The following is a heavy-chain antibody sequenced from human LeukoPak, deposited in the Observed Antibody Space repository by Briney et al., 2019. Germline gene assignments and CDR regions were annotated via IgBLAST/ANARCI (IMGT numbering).Heavy chain of an antibody. V-gene: IGHV4-4*02. D-gene: IGHD5-24*01. CDR3: ATRDQSRTYLAPADC. CDR2: THRSGDT. Sequence: GSLRLSCATSGFTFSSYAMNWVRQAPGKGLEWIGETHRSGDTKYNPSLNGRVTISIDNSNNRLSLLLRYVTAADTAMYYCATRDQSRTYLAPADCWGQGTLATVSS. J-gene: IGHJ4*02. CDR1: GFTFSSYAM.